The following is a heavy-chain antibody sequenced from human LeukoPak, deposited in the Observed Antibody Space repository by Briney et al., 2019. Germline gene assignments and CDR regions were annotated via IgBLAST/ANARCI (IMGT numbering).Heavy chain of an antibody. CDR2: IYTSGST. Sequence: SQTLSLTCTVSGGSISSGSYYWSWIRQPAGKGLEWIGRIYTSGSTNYNPSLKSRVTMSVDTSKNQFSLKLSSVTAADTAVYYCARVSRAGTTDFDYWGQGTLVTVSS. V-gene: IGHV4-61*02. J-gene: IGHJ4*02. CDR1: GGSISSGSYY. CDR3: ARVSRAGTTDFDY. D-gene: IGHD1-7*01.